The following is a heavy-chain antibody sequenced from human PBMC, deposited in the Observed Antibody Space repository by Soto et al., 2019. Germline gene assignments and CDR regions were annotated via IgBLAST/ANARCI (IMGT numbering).Heavy chain of an antibody. CDR1: GFTFSSYS. J-gene: IGHJ4*02. CDR3: ARDYYDSSGYSAEFDY. D-gene: IGHD3-22*01. CDR2: ISSSSSTI. Sequence: GGSLRLSCAASGFTFSSYSMNWVRQAPGKGLEWVSYISSSSSTIYYADSVKGRFTISRDNAKNSLYLQMNSLRAEDTAVYYCARDYYDSSGYSAEFDYWGQGTLVTVSS. V-gene: IGHV3-48*01.